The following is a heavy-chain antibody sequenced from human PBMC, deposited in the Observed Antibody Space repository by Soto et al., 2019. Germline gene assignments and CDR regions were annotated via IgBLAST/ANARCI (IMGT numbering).Heavy chain of an antibody. V-gene: IGHV1-18*01. J-gene: IGHJ6*03. Sequence: QVQLVQSGAEVKKPGASVKVSCKASGYTFTSYGISWVRQAPGQGLEWMGWISAYNGNTNYAQKLQGRVTMTTDTSTSTAYMELRSLRSDDTAVYYWARDRRAIAARPRVYYMDVWGKGTTVTVSS. CDR1: GYTFTSYG. CDR3: ARDRRAIAARPRVYYMDV. D-gene: IGHD6-6*01. CDR2: ISAYNGNT.